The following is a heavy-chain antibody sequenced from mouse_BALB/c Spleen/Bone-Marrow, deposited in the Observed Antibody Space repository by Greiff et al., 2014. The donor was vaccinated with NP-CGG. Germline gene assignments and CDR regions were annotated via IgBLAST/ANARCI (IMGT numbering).Heavy chain of an antibody. D-gene: IGHD2-1*01. CDR2: ISNFAYSI. CDR1: GFTFSDYG. Sequence: EVKLMESGGALVQPGGSRKLSCAASGFTFSDYGMAWVRQAPGKGPEWVAFISNFAYSIYYTDTVAGRFTISRENAKNTLYLEMSSLRSEDTAMYYCARETTRGAMDYWGQGTSVTVSS. CDR3: ARETTRGAMDY. J-gene: IGHJ4*01. V-gene: IGHV5-15*02.